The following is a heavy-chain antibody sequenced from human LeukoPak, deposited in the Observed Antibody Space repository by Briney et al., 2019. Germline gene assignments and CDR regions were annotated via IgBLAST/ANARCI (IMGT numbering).Heavy chain of an antibody. CDR1: GFTFSSYA. Sequence: PGGSLRLSFASSGFTFSSYAMSWVRQAPGKGLEWVSAFRGSGGSTYYADSVKGRFTISRDNSKTTLYLQMNSLRAEDTAVYYCAKLLPQIAVAGTLDYWGQGTLVTVSS. J-gene: IGHJ4*02. CDR3: AKLLPQIAVAGTLDY. V-gene: IGHV3-23*01. D-gene: IGHD6-19*01. CDR2: FRGSGGST.